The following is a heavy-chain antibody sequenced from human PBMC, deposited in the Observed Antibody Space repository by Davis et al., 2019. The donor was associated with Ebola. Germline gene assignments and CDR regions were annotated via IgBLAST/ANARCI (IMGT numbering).Heavy chain of an antibody. Sequence: GGSLRLSCAASGFTFSNAWMHWVRQAPGKGLEWVSVIYSGGSPYYADSVKGRFTISRDNSKNTLYLQMDSLRAEDTAVYYCARGGYCSGGNCYGYFDYWGQGTLVTVSS. V-gene: IGHV3-53*01. J-gene: IGHJ4*02. D-gene: IGHD2-15*01. CDR3: ARGGYCSGGNCYGYFDY. CDR2: IYSGGSP. CDR1: GFTFSNAW.